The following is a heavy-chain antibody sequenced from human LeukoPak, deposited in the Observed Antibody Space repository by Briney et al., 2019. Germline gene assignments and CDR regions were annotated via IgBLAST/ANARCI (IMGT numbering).Heavy chain of an antibody. D-gene: IGHD2-15*01. V-gene: IGHV1-46*01. CDR2: INPSGGST. CDR1: GHTFTSYY. Sequence: GASVKVSFKASGHTFTSYYMHWVRQAPGQGLEWMGIINPSGGSTSYAQKFQGRVTVTRDTSTSTVYMELSGLRSEDTAVYYCARGYCSGGSCYTIDFWGQGTLVAVSS. J-gene: IGHJ4*02. CDR3: ARGYCSGGSCYTIDF.